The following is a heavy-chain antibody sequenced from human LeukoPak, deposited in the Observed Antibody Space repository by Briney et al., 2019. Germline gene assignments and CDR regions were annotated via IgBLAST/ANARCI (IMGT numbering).Heavy chain of an antibody. J-gene: IGHJ5*02. Sequence: LPGGSLRLSCAASGFTFSGSAVHWVRQASGKGLEWVGRIRTKVNSYATAYAASVKGRFTISRDDSKNTAYLQMNSLKTEDTAVYYCTPESDYSSSSTDPWGQGTLVTVSS. CDR2: IRTKVNSYAT. CDR1: GFTFSGSA. CDR3: TPESDYSSSSTDP. V-gene: IGHV3-73*01. D-gene: IGHD6-6*01.